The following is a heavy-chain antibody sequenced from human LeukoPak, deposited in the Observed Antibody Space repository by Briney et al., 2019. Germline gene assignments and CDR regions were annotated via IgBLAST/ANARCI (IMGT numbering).Heavy chain of an antibody. CDR3: ARASWGTTGTTDAFDI. D-gene: IGHD1-1*01. Sequence: TSETLSLTCTVFNYSISSGYYWGWIRQPPGKGLEWIGEINHSGSTNYNPSLKSRVTISVDTSKNQFSLKLSSVTAADTAVYYCARASWGTTGTTDAFDIWGQGTMVTVSS. V-gene: IGHV4-38-2*02. CDR2: INHSGST. CDR1: NYSISSGYY. J-gene: IGHJ3*02.